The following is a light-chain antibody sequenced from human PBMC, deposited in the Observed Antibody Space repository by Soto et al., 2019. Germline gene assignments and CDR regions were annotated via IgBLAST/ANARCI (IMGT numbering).Light chain of an antibody. CDR2: GAS. J-gene: IGKJ1*01. V-gene: IGKV3-20*01. CDR3: QQYGNSPQT. CDR1: QSVSGNY. Sequence: EIVLTQSPCTLSLSPGERATLSCMASQSVSGNYLAWYQQTPGQAPRLISYGASTRATGVPPRFSGSGSGADFTLTIYRLEPEDFAVYYCQQYGNSPQTFGQGTKVDI.